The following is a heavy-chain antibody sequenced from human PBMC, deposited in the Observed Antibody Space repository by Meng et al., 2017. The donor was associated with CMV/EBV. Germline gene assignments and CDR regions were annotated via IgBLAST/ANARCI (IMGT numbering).Heavy chain of an antibody. Sequence: GESLKISCAASGFTFSSYAMHWVRQAPGKGLEWVAVISYDGSNKYYADSVKGRFTISRDNSKNTLYLQMNSLRAEDTAVYYCAKRIVPAAILSVYYYYGMDVWDQGTTVTVSS. D-gene: IGHD2-2*02. CDR3: AKRIVPAAILSVYYYYGMDV. V-gene: IGHV3-30*04. CDR2: ISYDGSNK. CDR1: GFTFSSYA. J-gene: IGHJ6*02.